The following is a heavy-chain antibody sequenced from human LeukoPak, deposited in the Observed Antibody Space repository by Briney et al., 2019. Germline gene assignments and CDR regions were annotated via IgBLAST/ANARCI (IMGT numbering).Heavy chain of an antibody. CDR3: AKDRWELFKSSYFDY. J-gene: IGHJ4*02. CDR1: GFTFSSYG. Sequence: GGSLRLSCAASGFTFSSYGMHWVRQAPGKGLEWVAFIRYDGSNKYYADSVKGRFTISRDNSKNTLYLQMNSLRAEDTAVYYCAKDRWELFKSSYFDYWGQGTLVTVSS. V-gene: IGHV3-30*02. CDR2: IRYDGSNK. D-gene: IGHD1-26*01.